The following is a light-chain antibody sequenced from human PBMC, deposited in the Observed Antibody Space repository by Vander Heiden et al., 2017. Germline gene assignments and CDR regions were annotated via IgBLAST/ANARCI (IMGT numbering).Light chain of an antibody. Sequence: DIVMTPSPDSLPVSLGERATINCKSSQNILYSSNNKNFLAWYQLKPGQPPKLLISWASTRESGVPDRFSGSGSQTDFTLTISSLLAEDVAVYYCQQYYTTPWTFGQGTKVEI. CDR2: WAS. V-gene: IGKV4-1*01. CDR3: QQYYTTPWT. CDR1: QNILYSSNNKNF. J-gene: IGKJ1*01.